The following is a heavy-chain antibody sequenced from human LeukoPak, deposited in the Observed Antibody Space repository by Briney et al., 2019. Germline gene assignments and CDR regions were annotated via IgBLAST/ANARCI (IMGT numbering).Heavy chain of an antibody. CDR3: ARKASAPVVAAHFDY. CDR1: GGSISSYY. D-gene: IGHD2-15*01. V-gene: IGHV4-59*08. J-gene: IGHJ4*02. CDR2: IYYSGST. Sequence: SETLSLTCTVSGGSISSYYWSWIRQPPGKGLEWIGYIYYSGSTNYNPSLKSRVTISVDTSKNQFSLKLSSVTAADTAVYYCARKASAPVVAAHFDYWGQGTLVTVSS.